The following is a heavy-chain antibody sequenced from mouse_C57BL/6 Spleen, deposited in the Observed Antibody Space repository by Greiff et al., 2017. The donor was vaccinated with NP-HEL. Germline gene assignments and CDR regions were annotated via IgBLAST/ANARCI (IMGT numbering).Heavy chain of an antibody. D-gene: IGHD1-1*01. CDR1: GYAFSSSW. CDR2: IYPGDGDT. CDR3: ARLDPYYYGSSPYGYFDV. J-gene: IGHJ1*03. Sequence: QVQLKESGPELVKPGASVKISCKASGYAFSSSWMNWVKQRPGKGLEWIGRIYPGDGDTNYNGKFKGKATLTADKSSSTAYMQLSSLTSEDSAVYFCARLDPYYYGSSPYGYFDVWGTGTTVTVSS. V-gene: IGHV1-82*01.